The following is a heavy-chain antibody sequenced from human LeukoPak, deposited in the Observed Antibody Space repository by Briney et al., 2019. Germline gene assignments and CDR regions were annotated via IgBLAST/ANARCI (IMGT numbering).Heavy chain of an antibody. V-gene: IGHV3-23*01. CDR2: ISGSGGNT. CDR1: GFTFSSYA. CDR3: ARGLGGYTSSQAY. J-gene: IGHJ4*02. D-gene: IGHD6-13*01. Sequence: PGGSLRLSCAASGFTFSSYAMNWVRQAPGKGLEWVSAISGSGGNTYYADSVKGRFTISRDNSKNTLYLQMNSLRAEDTAVYYCARGLGGYTSSQAYWGQGTLVTVSS.